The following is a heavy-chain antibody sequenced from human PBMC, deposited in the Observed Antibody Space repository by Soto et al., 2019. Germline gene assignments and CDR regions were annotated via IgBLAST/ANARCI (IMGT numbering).Heavy chain of an antibody. J-gene: IGHJ5*02. Sequence: GASVKVSCKPSGYTFNTYYLHWVRQAPGQGLEWMGWINTYNGNTNHAQKLQGRVTMTTDTSTSTAYMELRSLRSDDTAVYYCARGVGSGTYYNQYNWFDPWGQGTLVTAPQ. CDR2: INTYNGNT. CDR3: ARGVGSGTYYNQYNWFDP. D-gene: IGHD3-10*01. CDR1: GYTFNTYY. V-gene: IGHV1-18*04.